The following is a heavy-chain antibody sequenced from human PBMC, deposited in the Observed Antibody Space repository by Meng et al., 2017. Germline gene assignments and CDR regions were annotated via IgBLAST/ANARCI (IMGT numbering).Heavy chain of an antibody. CDR1: GYTFTGYY. CDR3: ARDEDISAAGKLFGDY. D-gene: IGHD6-25*01. CDR2: INPNSGGT. Sequence: QVQLVQSGAEVKKPGASVKVSCKASGYTFTGYYRHWVRQAPGQGLEWMGRINPNSGGTNYAQKFQGRVTMTRDTSISKAYMELSRLRSDDTAVYYCARDEDISAAGKLFGDYWGQGTLVTVSS. J-gene: IGHJ4*02. V-gene: IGHV1-2*06.